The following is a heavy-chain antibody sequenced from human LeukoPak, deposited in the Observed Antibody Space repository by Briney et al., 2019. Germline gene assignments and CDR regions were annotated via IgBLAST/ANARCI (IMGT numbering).Heavy chain of an antibody. D-gene: IGHD6-13*01. CDR1: GGSISSYY. J-gene: IGHJ4*02. CDR2: LYYSGST. CDR3: ARHSLLMAAAGAAFFDN. V-gene: IGHV4-59*08. Sequence: SETRSLTCTVSGGSISSYYWSWIRQPPGKGLEWIGYLYYSGSTNYNPSLKSRVTISVDTSKNQFSLKLSSVTAADTAVYYCARHSLLMAAAGAAFFDNWGQGTLVTVSS.